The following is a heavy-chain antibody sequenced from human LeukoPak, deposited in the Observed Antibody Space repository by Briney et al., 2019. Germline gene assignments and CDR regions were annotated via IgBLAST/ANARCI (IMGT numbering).Heavy chain of an antibody. D-gene: IGHD2-15*01. J-gene: IGHJ6*02. CDR1: GFPFSSYA. CDR2: ISGSGGST. Sequence: GGSLRLSCAASGFPFSSYAMNWVRQAPGKGLAWVSGISGSGGSTYYADSVKGRFTISRDSSKNTLYLQMNSLRAEDTAVYYCAKIVVVVAAHRKENDGMDVWGQGTTVTVSS. V-gene: IGHV3-23*01. CDR3: AKIVVVVAAHRKENDGMDV.